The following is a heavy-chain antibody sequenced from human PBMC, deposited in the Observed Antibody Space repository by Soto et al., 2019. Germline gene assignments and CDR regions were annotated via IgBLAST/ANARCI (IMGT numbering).Heavy chain of an antibody. CDR1: GYTFTSYG. D-gene: IGHD3-22*01. J-gene: IGHJ4*02. CDR2: ISAYNGNT. Sequence: QVQLVQSGAEVKKPGASVKVSCKASGYTFTSYGISWVRQAPGHGLEWMGWISAYNGNTNHALKLQGRVTMTTDTPHSTDYVELSSLRSDDTAVYYCARGGADSSDYYYDYWGQGTLVTVSS. V-gene: IGHV1-18*01. CDR3: ARGGADSSDYYYDY.